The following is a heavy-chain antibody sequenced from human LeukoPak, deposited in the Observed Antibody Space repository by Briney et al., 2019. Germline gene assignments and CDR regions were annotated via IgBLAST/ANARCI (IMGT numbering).Heavy chain of an antibody. Sequence: PGGSLRLSCAASGFTFSNALMSWVRQAPGKGLEWVGRIKSKTDGGTTDYTAPVKGRFTISRDDSKNTLYLQMNSLKTEDTAVYYCATDTVGPTLDYWGQGSLVTVSS. V-gene: IGHV3-15*01. CDR1: GFTFSNAL. D-gene: IGHD1-26*01. CDR2: IKSKTDGGTT. J-gene: IGHJ4*02. CDR3: ATDTVGPTLDY.